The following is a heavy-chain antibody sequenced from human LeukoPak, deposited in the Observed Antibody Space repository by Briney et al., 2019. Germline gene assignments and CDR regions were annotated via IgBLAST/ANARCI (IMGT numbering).Heavy chain of an antibody. CDR2: INHSGST. J-gene: IGHJ5*02. Sequence: SETLSLTCAVHGGSLSGYYWSWIRQPPGKGLEWIGEINHSGSTNYNPSLKSRVTISVDTSKNQFSLKLSSVTAADTAVYYCAKSMVRGAIIRGAVWFDPWGQGTLVTVSS. CDR3: AKSMVRGAIIRGAVWFDP. V-gene: IGHV4-34*01. D-gene: IGHD3-10*01. CDR1: GGSLSGYY.